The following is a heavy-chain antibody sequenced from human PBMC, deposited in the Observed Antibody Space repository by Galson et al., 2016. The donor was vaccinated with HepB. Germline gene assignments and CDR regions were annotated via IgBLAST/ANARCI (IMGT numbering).Heavy chain of an antibody. J-gene: IGHJ2*01. CDR1: GFTFSGYA. CDR2: ITGSGGST. Sequence: SCAASGFTFSGYAMAWVRQAPGKGLEWVSGITGSGGSTFYADAVKGRFTISRDNSKNTLYLQMNSLRAEDTAVYYCAKFRGGNYAYWYFDVWGRGTLVTVSS. D-gene: IGHD1-26*01. V-gene: IGHV3-23*01. CDR3: AKFRGGNYAYWYFDV.